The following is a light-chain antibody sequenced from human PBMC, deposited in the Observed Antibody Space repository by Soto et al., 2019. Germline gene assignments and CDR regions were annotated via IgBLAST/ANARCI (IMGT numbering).Light chain of an antibody. J-gene: IGKJ3*01. V-gene: IGKV3-20*01. Sequence: EIVLTQSPGTLSLSPGERATLSCRASQSISGTYLAWYRQKPGQAPRLLIYGASSRATGIPDRFSGSGSGTDFTLTISRLEPEDVATYSCQKYSSVPVFGPGTKVEIK. CDR1: QSISGTY. CDR2: GAS. CDR3: QKYSSVPV.